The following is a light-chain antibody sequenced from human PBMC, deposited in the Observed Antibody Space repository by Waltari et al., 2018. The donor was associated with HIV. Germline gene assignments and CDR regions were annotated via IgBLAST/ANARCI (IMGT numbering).Light chain of an antibody. V-gene: IGLV6-57*01. CDR2: EDN. CDR3: QSYDSSNQVV. J-gene: IGLJ2*01. Sequence: NFMLTQPHSVSESPGKTVTISCTRSSGSAASNYVQWYQQRPGSSPTTVIYEDNQRPSGVPDRVSGSNDRSSTSPSLTISGLKTEDYADYCCQSYDSSNQVVFGGGTKLTVL. CDR1: SGSAASNY.